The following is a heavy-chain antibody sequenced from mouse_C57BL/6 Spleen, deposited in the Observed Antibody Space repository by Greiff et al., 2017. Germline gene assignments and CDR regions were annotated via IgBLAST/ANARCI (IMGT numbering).Heavy chain of an antibody. CDR3: ARSYYGYDNGDYYAMDY. Sequence: VQLQQSGAELVRPGTSVKMSCKASGYTFTNYWIGWAKQRPGHGLEWIGDIYPGGGSTNYNDKFKGKATLTADKSSSTTYMQFSSLTSEHSAIYYGARSYYGYDNGDYYAMDYWGQGTSVTVSS. J-gene: IGHJ4*01. V-gene: IGHV1-63*01. CDR2: IYPGGGST. D-gene: IGHD2-9*01. CDR1: GYTFTNYW.